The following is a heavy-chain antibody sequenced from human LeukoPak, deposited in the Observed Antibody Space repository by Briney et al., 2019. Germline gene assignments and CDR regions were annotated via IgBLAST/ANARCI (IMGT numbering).Heavy chain of an antibody. CDR3: ARGVYGDYVDY. CDR2: INHSGST. Sequence: SETLSLTCAVYGGSFSGYYWSWIRQPPGKGLEWIGEINHSGSTNYNPSLKSRVTISVDRSKNQFSLKLSSVTAADTAVYYCARGVYGDYVDYWGQGTLVTVSS. V-gene: IGHV4-34*01. D-gene: IGHD4-17*01. CDR1: GGSFSGYY. J-gene: IGHJ4*02.